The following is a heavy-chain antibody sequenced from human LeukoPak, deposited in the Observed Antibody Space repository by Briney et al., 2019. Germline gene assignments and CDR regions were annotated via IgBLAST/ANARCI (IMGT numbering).Heavy chain of an antibody. CDR2: IYYSGST. D-gene: IGHD5-18*01. CDR1: GGSISSYY. Sequence: PSQTLSLTCTVSGGSISSYYWSWIRQPPGKELEWIGHIYYSGSTNYNPSLKSRVTISVDTSKNQFSLKLSSVTAADTAVYYCARHGSSYGYYFDYWGQGTLVTVSS. CDR3: ARHGSSYGYYFDY. V-gene: IGHV4-59*08. J-gene: IGHJ4*02.